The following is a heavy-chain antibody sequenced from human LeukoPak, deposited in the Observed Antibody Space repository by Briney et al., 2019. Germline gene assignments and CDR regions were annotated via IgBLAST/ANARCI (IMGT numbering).Heavy chain of an antibody. V-gene: IGHV2-5*01. CDR2: IYWNDDK. Sequence: SGPTLVKPTQTLTLTCTFSGFSLSTSGVGVGWIRQPPGKALEWLALIYWNDDKRYSPSLKSRLTITKDTSKNQVVLTMTNMDPVDTATYYCAHVSDFWSGKNWFDPWGQGTLVTVSS. CDR3: AHVSDFWSGKNWFDP. D-gene: IGHD3-3*01. CDR1: GFSLSTSGVG. J-gene: IGHJ5*02.